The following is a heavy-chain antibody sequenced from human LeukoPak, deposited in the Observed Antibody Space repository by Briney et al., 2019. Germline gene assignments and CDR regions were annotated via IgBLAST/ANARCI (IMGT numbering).Heavy chain of an antibody. Sequence: SETLSLTCTVSGGSISSYYWSWIRQPPGKGLEWIGYIYYSGSTNYNPSLKSRVTISVDTSKSQFSLKLSSVTAADTAVYYCARRGDTAMDPFDYWGQGTLVTVSS. V-gene: IGHV4-59*08. D-gene: IGHD5-18*01. CDR3: ARRGDTAMDPFDY. J-gene: IGHJ4*02. CDR2: IYYSGST. CDR1: GGSISSYY.